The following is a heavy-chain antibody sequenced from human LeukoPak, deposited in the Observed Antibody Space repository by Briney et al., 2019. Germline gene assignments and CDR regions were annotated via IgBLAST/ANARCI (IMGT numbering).Heavy chain of an antibody. D-gene: IGHD2-2*01. J-gene: IGHJ4*02. CDR3: AKDYWDIVVVPAALNDY. CDR2: ISGSGGST. Sequence: GGSLRLSCAASGFTFSNYGMHWVRQAPGKGLEWVSAISGSGGSTYYADSVKGRFTISRDNSKNTLYLQMNSLRAEDTAIYYCAKDYWDIVVVPAALNDYWGQGTLVSVSS. CDR1: GFTFSNYG. V-gene: IGHV3-23*01.